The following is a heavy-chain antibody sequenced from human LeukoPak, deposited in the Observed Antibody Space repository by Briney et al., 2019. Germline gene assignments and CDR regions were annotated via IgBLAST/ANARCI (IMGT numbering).Heavy chain of an antibody. CDR1: GGSISSSSYY. J-gene: IGHJ4*02. CDR2: IYYSEST. D-gene: IGHD4-23*01. CDR3: ARDLLDSTVVTPLDY. Sequence: SETLSLTCTVSGGSISSSSYYWGWIRQPPGKGLEWIGSIYYSESTYYNPSLRSRVTISVDTSKNQFSLKLSSVTAADTAVYYCARDLLDSTVVTPLDYWGQGTLVTVSS. V-gene: IGHV4-39*07.